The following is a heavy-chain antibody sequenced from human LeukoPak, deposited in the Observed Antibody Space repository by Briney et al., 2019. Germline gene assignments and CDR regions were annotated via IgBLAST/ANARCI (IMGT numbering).Heavy chain of an antibody. CDR2: IHYDSTTE. CDR3: ARDLAPDEDPIPTVTTSAFDY. Sequence: GGSLRLSCAASGFTFSSYGMHWVRQAPGKGLEWVAYIHYDSTTEDYADSVQGRFTISRDNAKNSLYLQMNSLRAEDTAVYYCARDLAPDEDPIPTVTTSAFDYWGQGTLVTVSS. J-gene: IGHJ4*02. D-gene: IGHD4-17*01. CDR1: GFTFSSYG. V-gene: IGHV3-30*02.